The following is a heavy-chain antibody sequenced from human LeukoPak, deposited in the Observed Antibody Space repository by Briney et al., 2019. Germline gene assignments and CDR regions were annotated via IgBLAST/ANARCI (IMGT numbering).Heavy chain of an antibody. CDR3: ARTYYYDSSGYYYVY. Sequence: GASVKVSCKASGYTFTSYGISWVRQAPGQGLEWMGWISAYNGNTNYAQKLQGRVTMTTDTSTSTAYMELRSLRSDDTAVYYCARTYYYDSSGYYYVYWGQGTLVTVSS. CDR2: ISAYNGNT. D-gene: IGHD3-22*01. CDR1: GYTFTSYG. J-gene: IGHJ4*02. V-gene: IGHV1-18*01.